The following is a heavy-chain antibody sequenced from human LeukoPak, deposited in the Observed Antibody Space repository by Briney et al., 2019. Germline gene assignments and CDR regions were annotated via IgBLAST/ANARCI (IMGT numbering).Heavy chain of an antibody. CDR2: ISISGDIT. J-gene: IGHJ4*02. D-gene: IGHD1-26*01. CDR3: AKGTGRYWTFFDS. Sequence: PGGSLRLSCAVSGFTFSSHAMTWVRQAPGKGLEWVSGISISGDITYYADSVQGRFIISRDNAKNSLYLQMNSLRPEDTALYFCAKGTGRYWTFFDSWGQGTHVIVSS. CDR1: GFTFSSHA. V-gene: IGHV3-23*01.